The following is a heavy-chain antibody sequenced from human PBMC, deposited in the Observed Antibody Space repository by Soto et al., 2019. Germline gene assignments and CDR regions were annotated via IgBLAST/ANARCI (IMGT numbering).Heavy chain of an antibody. D-gene: IGHD3-10*01. CDR1: GFSFSSYG. V-gene: IGHV3-30*18. Sequence: QVQLVESGGGVVQPGRSLRLSCAASGFSFSSYGMHWVRQAPGKGLEWVAVISYDGSNKYYADSVKGRFTISRDNSKNTLYLQMNSLRAEDTALYYCAKDLGEEYYYGSGSRPLDYWGQGTLVTVSS. CDR3: AKDLGEEYYYGSGSRPLDY. CDR2: ISYDGSNK. J-gene: IGHJ4*02.